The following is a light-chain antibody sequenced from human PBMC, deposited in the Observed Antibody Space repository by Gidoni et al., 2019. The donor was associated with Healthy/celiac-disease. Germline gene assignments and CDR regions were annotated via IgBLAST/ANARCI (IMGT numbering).Light chain of an antibody. CDR1: QSVSSY. J-gene: IGKJ4*01. V-gene: IGKV3-11*01. CDR3: QQRSNWPTT. CDR2: DAS. Sequence: EIVLTPSPATLSLSPGERATLSCRASQSVSSYLAWYQQKPGQAPRLLIYDASNRATGIPARFSGSGSGTDFTLTISSLEPEDFAVYYCQQRSNWPTTFGGXTKVEIK.